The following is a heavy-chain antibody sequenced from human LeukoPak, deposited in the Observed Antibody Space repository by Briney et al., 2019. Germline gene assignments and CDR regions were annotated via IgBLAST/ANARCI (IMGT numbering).Heavy chain of an antibody. J-gene: IGHJ4*02. D-gene: IGHD1-26*01. Sequence: SETLSLTCTVSGGSISTYYWSWIRQPAAKGLEWIGRIYTSGSTNYNTSLKSRVTMSLDTSKNQCSLKLSSVTAADTAVYYCARDLGGSYYPYYFDYWGQGTLVTVSS. CDR2: IYTSGST. V-gene: IGHV4-4*07. CDR3: ARDLGGSYYPYYFDY. CDR1: GGSISTYY.